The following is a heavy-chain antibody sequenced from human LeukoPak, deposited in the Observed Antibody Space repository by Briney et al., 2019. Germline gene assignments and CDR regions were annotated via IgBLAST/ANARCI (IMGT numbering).Heavy chain of an antibody. V-gene: IGHV4-34*01. CDR3: ARAMGAVVPAAIGY. J-gene: IGHJ4*02. Sequence: PSETLSLTCAVYGGSFSGYYWSWIRQPPGKGLEWIGEINHSGSTNYNPSLKSRVTISVDTSKNQFSLKLSSVTAADTAVYYCARAMGAVVPAAIGYWGQGTLVTVSS. D-gene: IGHD2-2*02. CDR2: INHSGST. CDR1: GGSFSGYY.